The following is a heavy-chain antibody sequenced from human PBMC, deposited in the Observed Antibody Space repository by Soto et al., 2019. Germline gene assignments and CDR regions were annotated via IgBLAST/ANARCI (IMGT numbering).Heavy chain of an antibody. V-gene: IGHV6-1*01. Sequence: KQSQTLSLTCAISGDSVSSNSAAWNWIRQSPSRGLEWLGRTYYRSKWNNEYAVSVKSRITINPDTSKNQFSLQLNSVTPENRSFYYCERDQWNTDVPARLDYWGQGTLVTVSS. J-gene: IGHJ4*02. CDR2: TYYRSKWNN. CDR3: ERDQWNTDVPARLDY. CDR1: GDSVSSNSAA. D-gene: IGHD2-2*01.